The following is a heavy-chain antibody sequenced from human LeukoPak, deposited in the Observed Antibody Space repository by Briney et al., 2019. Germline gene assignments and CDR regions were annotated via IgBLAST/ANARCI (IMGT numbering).Heavy chain of an antibody. V-gene: IGHV4-34*01. CDR2: INHSGST. CDR1: GGSFSGYY. J-gene: IGHJ5*02. CDR3: ARGYCSSTSCHRGNWFDP. D-gene: IGHD2-2*01. Sequence: SETLSLTCAVYGGSFSGYYWSWIRQPPGKGLEWIGEINHSGSTNYNPSLKSQVTISVDTSKNQFSLKLSSVTAADTAVYYCARGYCSSTSCHRGNWFDPWGQGTLVTVSS.